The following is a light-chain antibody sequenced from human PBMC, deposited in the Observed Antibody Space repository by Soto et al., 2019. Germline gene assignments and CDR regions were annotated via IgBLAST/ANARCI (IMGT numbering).Light chain of an antibody. J-gene: IGLJ2*01. CDR1: SSDVGGYNY. Sequence: QSALTQPRSVSGSPGQSVTISCTGTSSDVGGYNYVSWYQQHPGKAPKLMIYDVSKRPSGVPDRFSGSKSGNTASLTISGLQAEDEADYYCSSYASSYTVVFGGGTKLTVL. V-gene: IGLV2-11*01. CDR2: DVS. CDR3: SSYASSYTVV.